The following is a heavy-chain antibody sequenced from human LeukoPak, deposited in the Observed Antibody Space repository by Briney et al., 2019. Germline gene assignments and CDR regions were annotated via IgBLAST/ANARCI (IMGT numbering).Heavy chain of an antibody. J-gene: IGHJ3*02. CDR3: ARSTGSDAFDI. CDR2: IYYSGST. CDR1: GGSISSYY. D-gene: IGHD1-1*01. Sequence: SETLSLTCTVSGGSISSYYWSWIRQPPGKGLEWIGYIYYSGSTNYNPSLKSRVTISVDTSKNQFSLKLSSVTAADTAVYYCARSTGSDAFDIWGQGTMVTVSS. V-gene: IGHV4-59*01.